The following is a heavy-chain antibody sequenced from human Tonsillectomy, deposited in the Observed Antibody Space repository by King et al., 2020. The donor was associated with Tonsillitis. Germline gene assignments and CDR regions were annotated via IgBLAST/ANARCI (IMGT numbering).Heavy chain of an antibody. CDR3: ARAVVVSNWFDP. CDR2: IYHSGST. CDR1: GGSISSGGYS. D-gene: IGHD2-2*01. V-gene: IGHV4-30-2*01. J-gene: IGHJ5*02. Sequence: QLQESGSGLVKPSQTLSLTCAVSGGSISSGGYSWSWIRPPPGKGLEWIGYIYHSGSTYYNPSLKSRVTISVDRSKNQFSLKLSSVTAADTAVYYCARAVVVSNWFDPWGQGTLVTVSS.